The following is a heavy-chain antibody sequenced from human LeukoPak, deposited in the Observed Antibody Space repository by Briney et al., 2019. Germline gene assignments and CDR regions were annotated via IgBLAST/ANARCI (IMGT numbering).Heavy chain of an antibody. J-gene: IGHJ4*02. D-gene: IGHD5-24*01. V-gene: IGHV4-34*01. CDR3: ARREMATNAPFDY. CDR1: GGSFSGYY. CDR2: INQSGST. Sequence: PSETLPLTCAVYGGSFSGYYWSWIRQPPGKGLEWIGEINQSGSTNYNPSLKSRVTISVDTSKNLFSLKLRSVTAADTAVYYCARREMATNAPFDYWGQGTLVTVSS.